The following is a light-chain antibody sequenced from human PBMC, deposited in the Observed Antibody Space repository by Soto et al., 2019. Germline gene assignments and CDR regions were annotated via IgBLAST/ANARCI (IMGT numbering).Light chain of an antibody. V-gene: IGKV3-20*01. CDR3: QQYVRSPPSWT. CDR2: GAS. Sequence: ETVLTQSPGTLSLSPGERATLSCRARQSISSSFLAWYQQKPGQAPRLLIYGASSRATGIPDRFSGSGSGTDFTLTISRLEPEDAAVYYCQQYVRSPPSWTFGQGTKVEIK. J-gene: IGKJ1*01. CDR1: QSISSSF.